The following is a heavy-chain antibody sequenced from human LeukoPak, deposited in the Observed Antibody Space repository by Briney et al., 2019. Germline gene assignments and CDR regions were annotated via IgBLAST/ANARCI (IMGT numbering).Heavy chain of an antibody. D-gene: IGHD1-26*01. CDR3: ARAAIISGSYYFDY. CDR2: ISSSSSTI. V-gene: IGHV3-48*04. CDR1: GFTFSSYS. J-gene: IGHJ4*02. Sequence: GGSLRLSRAASGFTFSSYSMNWVRQAPGKGLEWVSYISSSSSTIYYADSVKGRFTISRDNAKNSLYLQMNSLRAEDTAVYYCARAAIISGSYYFDYWGQGTLVTVSS.